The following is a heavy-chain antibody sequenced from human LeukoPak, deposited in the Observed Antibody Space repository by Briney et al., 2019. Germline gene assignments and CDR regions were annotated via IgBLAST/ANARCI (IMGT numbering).Heavy chain of an antibody. J-gene: IGHJ3*02. CDR3: AKDQFSSWYGGEAFDI. D-gene: IGHD6-13*01. CDR2: ISGSGGST. V-gene: IGHV3-23*01. CDR1: GFTFSSYA. Sequence: GGSLRLSCAASGFTFSSYAMSWVRQAPGKGLEWVSAISGSGGSTYYADSVKGRFTIPRDNSKNTLYLQMNSLRAEDTAVYYCAKDQFSSWYGGEAFDIWGQGTMVTVSS.